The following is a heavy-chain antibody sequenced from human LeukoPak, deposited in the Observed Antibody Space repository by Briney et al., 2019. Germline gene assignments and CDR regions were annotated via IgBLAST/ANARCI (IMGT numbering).Heavy chain of an antibody. J-gene: IGHJ4*02. CDR2: ISSSSSYI. V-gene: IGHV3-21*01. CDR3: ARDHWDTAMVSLFDY. D-gene: IGHD5-18*01. Sequence: GGSLRLSCAASGFTFSSYSMNWVRQAPGKGLEWVSSISSSSSYIYYADSVKGRFTISRDNAKNSLYLQMNSLRAEDTAVYYCARDHWDTAMVSLFDYWGQGTLVTVSS. CDR1: GFTFSSYS.